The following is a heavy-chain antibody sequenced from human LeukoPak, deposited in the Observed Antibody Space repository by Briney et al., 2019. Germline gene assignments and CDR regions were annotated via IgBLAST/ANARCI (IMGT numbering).Heavy chain of an antibody. Sequence: PGGSLRLSCAASGFTFSSYGMHWVRQAPGKGLEWVAVISYDGSNKYYADSVKGRFTISRDNSKNTLYLQMNSLRAEDTAVYYCAKDGGEGYGSGSYGYYYYYYGMDVWGKGTAVTVSS. CDR1: GFTFSSYG. J-gene: IGHJ6*04. CDR2: ISYDGSNK. D-gene: IGHD3-10*01. CDR3: AKDGGEGYGSGSYGYYYYYYGMDV. V-gene: IGHV3-30*18.